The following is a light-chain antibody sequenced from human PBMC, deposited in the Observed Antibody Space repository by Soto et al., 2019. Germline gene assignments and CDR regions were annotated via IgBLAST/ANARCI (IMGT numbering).Light chain of an antibody. J-gene: IGLJ2*01. CDR1: SSNIGSNY. CDR3: GTWDSSLSAGV. V-gene: IGLV1-51*01. Sequence: QSVLTQPPSVSAAPGQKVTISCSGSSSNIGSNYVCWYQQLPGTAPKLLIYDDNKRPSGIPDRFSGSKSGTSATLGITGLRTGDEADYYCGTWDSSLSAGVFGGGTKVTVL. CDR2: DDN.